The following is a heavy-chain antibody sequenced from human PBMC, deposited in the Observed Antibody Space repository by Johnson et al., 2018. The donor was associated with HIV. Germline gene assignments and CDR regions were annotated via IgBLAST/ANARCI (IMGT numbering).Heavy chain of an antibody. D-gene: IGHD6-13*01. Sequence: QVQLVESGGGVVQPGRSLRLSCAASGFTFSRHAVHWVRRAPGRGLEWVALISYAGANKYYADSVKGRFTLSRDNSKNTLYLQMNSLRAEDTAVYYCARDWSDIAAAVTGAFDVWGQGTMVTVSS. CDR3: ARDWSDIAAAVTGAFDV. CDR1: GFTFSRHA. CDR2: ISYAGANK. J-gene: IGHJ3*01. V-gene: IGHV3-30-3*01.